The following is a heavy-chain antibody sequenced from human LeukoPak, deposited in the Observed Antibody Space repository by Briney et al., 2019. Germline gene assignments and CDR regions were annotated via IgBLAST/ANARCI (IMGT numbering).Heavy chain of an antibody. CDR2: ISGYNGNT. V-gene: IGHV1-18*01. CDR1: GYTFTSNG. Sequence: GASVKVSCKASGYTFTSNGISWVRQAPGQGLEWLGWISGYNGNTNYAQKFQGRVTMTTDTSTSTAYMGLRGLRSDDTAVYYCARDGFGDLDFDYWGQGTLVTVSS. J-gene: IGHJ4*02. D-gene: IGHD3-10*01. CDR3: ARDGFGDLDFDY.